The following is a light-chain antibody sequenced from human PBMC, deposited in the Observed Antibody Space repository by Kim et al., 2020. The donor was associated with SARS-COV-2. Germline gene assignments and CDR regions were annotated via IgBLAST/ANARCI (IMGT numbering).Light chain of an antibody. V-gene: IGLV2-14*02. CDR2: DVS. CDR1: SSDVGSYNL. Sequence: GQSITISCTGTSSDVGSYNLVSWYQQHPGKAPKLMIYDVSKRPSGVSNRFSGSKSGNTASLTISGLQAEDEADYYCSSYTSSSTWVFGGGTQLTVL. J-gene: IGLJ3*02. CDR3: SSYTSSSTWV.